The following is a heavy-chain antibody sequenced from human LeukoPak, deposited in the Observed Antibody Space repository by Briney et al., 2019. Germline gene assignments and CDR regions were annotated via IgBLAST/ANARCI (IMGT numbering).Heavy chain of an antibody. J-gene: IGHJ3*02. V-gene: IGHV7-4-1*02. CDR3: ATNRPDIYYDSSGYYAFDI. Sequence: ASVKVSCKASGYTFTSYAMNWVRQAPGQGLEWMGWINTNTGNPTYAQGFTGRFVFSLDTSVSTAYLQISSLKAEDTAVYYCATNRPDIYYDSSGYYAFDIWGQGTMVTVSS. CDR2: INTNTGNP. CDR1: GYTFTSYA. D-gene: IGHD3-22*01.